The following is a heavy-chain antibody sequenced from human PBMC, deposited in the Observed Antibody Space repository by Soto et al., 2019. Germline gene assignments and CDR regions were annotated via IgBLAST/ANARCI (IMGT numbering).Heavy chain of an antibody. D-gene: IGHD2-2*01. CDR3: XXXNXYCSGSSCYVFDY. V-gene: IGHV3-23*01. CDR2: VSGGGPNT. CDR1: GFTFNNYA. Sequence: EVQVLXSGGGLLQPGESLRLSCAASGFTFNNYAMSWVRQAPGKGLEWVSTVSGGGPNTYYADSVKGRXXXXXXXXXXXXXXXXXXXXXXXXXXXXXXXXNXYCSGSSCYVFDYWGQGTLVXVSX. J-gene: IGHJ4*02.